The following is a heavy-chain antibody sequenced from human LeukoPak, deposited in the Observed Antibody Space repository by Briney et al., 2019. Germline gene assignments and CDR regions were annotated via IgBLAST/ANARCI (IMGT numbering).Heavy chain of an antibody. V-gene: IGHV1-18*04. Sequence: GASVKVSCKASGYTFTGYYMHWVRQAPGQGLEWMGWISAYNGNTNYAQKLQGRVTMTTDTSTSTAYMELRSLRSDDTAVYYCARGRAGGDPRGVDPWGQGTLVTVSS. D-gene: IGHD2-21*02. CDR1: GYTFTGYY. J-gene: IGHJ5*02. CDR2: ISAYNGNT. CDR3: ARGRAGGDPRGVDP.